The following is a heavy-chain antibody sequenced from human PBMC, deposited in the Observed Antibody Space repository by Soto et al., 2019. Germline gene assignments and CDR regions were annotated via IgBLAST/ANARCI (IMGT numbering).Heavy chain of an antibody. Sequence: PSETMSLTCTASGGSISSYYWSWIRQPPGKELEWIGYIYYTGLSNSNPSLNSRVTMSVDTSKNQFSLKLSSVTAAVTAVYYCASHSSHWPFFDFWGQGTLVTVSS. CDR3: ASHSSHWPFFDF. V-gene: IGHV4-59*01. CDR1: GGSISSYY. CDR2: IYYTGLS. D-gene: IGHD6-13*01. J-gene: IGHJ4*02.